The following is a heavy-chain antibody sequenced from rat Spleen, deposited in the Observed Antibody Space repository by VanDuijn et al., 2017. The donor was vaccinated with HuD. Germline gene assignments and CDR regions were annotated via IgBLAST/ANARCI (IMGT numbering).Heavy chain of an antibody. Sequence: EVQLVESDGGLVQPGRSLELSCAASGFTFSDYYMAWVRQAPTKGLEWVATITYDGSSTYYRDSVKGRFTISRDNAKSTLYLQMNSLRSEDTATYYCTRDVYYGSDYWGQGVMVTVSS. CDR1: GFTFSDYY. D-gene: IGHD1-6*01. J-gene: IGHJ2*01. CDR3: TRDVYYGSDY. V-gene: IGHV5-29*01. CDR2: ITYDGSST.